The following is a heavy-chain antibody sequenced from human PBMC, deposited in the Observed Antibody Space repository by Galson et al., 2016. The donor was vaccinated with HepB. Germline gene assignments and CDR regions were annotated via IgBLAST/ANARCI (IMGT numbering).Heavy chain of an antibody. CDR2: IKIKTDGETT. Sequence: SLRLSCAASGFTFSNAWMNWVRQAPGKGLEWVGRIKIKTDGETTGYAAPVKGRFSISRDDSKNTLYLQMDSLKTEDTAVYYCKIETLLAGAPTRDYYYGMDVWGQGTTVTVS. CDR1: GFTFSNAW. V-gene: IGHV3-15*01. D-gene: IGHD6-19*01. CDR3: KIETLLAGAPTRDYYYGMDV. J-gene: IGHJ6*02.